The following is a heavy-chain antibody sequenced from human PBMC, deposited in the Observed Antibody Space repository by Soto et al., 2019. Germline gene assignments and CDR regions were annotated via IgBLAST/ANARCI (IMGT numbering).Heavy chain of an antibody. J-gene: IGHJ6*02. Sequence: QVQLVESGGGVVQPGRSLRLSCVASGFTFSSYGMHWVRQAPGKGLEWVAVISYDGNNKYHVDSVKGQFTISRDNSKNTLFLQMNSLRAEDTAVYYCAKAQGYCSSTSCREAYYYYGMDVWGQGTTVTVSS. CDR3: AKAQGYCSSTSCREAYYYYGMDV. CDR1: GFTFSSYG. CDR2: ISYDGNNK. D-gene: IGHD2-2*01. V-gene: IGHV3-30*18.